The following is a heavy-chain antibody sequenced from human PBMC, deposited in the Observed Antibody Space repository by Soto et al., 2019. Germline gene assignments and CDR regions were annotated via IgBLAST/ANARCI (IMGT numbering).Heavy chain of an antibody. CDR2: INPSGGST. V-gene: IGHV1-46*01. CDR1: GYTFTSYY. J-gene: IGHJ6*02. CDR3: ALYYYDSSGYPNLDYYYYYGMDV. D-gene: IGHD3-22*01. Sequence: ASVKVSCKASGYTFTSYYMHWVRQAPGQGLEWMGIINPSGGSTSYAQKFQGRVTMTRDTSTSIVYMELSSLRSEDTAVYYCALYYYDSSGYPNLDYYYYYGMDVWGQGTTVTVSS.